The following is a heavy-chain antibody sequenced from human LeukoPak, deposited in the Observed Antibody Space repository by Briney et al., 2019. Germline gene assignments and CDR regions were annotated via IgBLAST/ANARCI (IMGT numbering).Heavy chain of an antibody. Sequence: SETLSLTCTVSGGSISSYYWSWIRQPPGKGLEWIGYIYYSGSTNYNPSLKSRVTISVDTCKNQFSLKLSSVTAADTAVYYCARILGRLIDYWGQGTLVTVSS. J-gene: IGHJ4*02. CDR3: ARILGRLIDY. D-gene: IGHD2/OR15-2a*01. V-gene: IGHV4-59*01. CDR2: IYYSGST. CDR1: GGSISSYY.